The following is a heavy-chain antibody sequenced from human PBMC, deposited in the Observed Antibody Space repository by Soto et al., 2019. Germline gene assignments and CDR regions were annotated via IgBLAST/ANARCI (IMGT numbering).Heavy chain of an antibody. D-gene: IGHD3-10*01. V-gene: IGHV4-4*02. J-gene: IGHJ5*02. CDR2: IYHSGST. CDR1: GGSISSSNW. Sequence: PSETLSLTCAVSGGSISSSNWWSWVRQPPGKGLEWIGEIYHSGSTNYNPSLKSRVTISVDTSKNQFSLKLSSVTAADTAVYYCARDRTPYYYGSGSYSNWFDPWGQGTLVTVSS. CDR3: ARDRTPYYYGSGSYSNWFDP.